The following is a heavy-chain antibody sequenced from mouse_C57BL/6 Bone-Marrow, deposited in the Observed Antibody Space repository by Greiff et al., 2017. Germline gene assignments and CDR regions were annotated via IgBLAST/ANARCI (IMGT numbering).Heavy chain of an antibody. V-gene: IGHV1-74*01. J-gene: IGHJ4*01. CDR2: IKPYDGGT. CDR1: GYTFTSYW. D-gene: IGHD2-4*01. CDR3: ARHCYDYRCAIDY. Sequence: VQLQQPGAELVKPGASVKVSCKASGYTFTSYWMNWVKQRPGQGLEWIGGIKPYDGGTNYNQKFKGKATLTVDKSSCTAYMQLSSLTSEDSAVYFFARHCYDYRCAIDYWGQGTSVTVSS.